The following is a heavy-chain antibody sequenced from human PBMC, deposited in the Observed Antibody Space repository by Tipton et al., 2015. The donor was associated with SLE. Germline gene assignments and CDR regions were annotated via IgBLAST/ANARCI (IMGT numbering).Heavy chain of an antibody. V-gene: IGHV3-64*02. CDR3: ARRYYDILTGGHYYMDV. J-gene: IGHJ6*03. CDR2: ISETGRDT. CDR1: GFPFSSYT. D-gene: IGHD3-9*01. Sequence: SLRLSCAASGFPFSSYTMHWVRQAPGKGLEYGSAISETGRDTYYAEFVKGRFTISRDNSKNMLYLQLGTLRPEDMGVYYCARRYYDILTGGHYYMDVWGKGTTVTVSS.